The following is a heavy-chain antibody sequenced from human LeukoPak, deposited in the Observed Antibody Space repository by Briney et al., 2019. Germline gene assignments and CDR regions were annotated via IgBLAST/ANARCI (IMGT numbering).Heavy chain of an antibody. CDR3: TRVAVPGTVDY. Sequence: SETLSHTCAVSGYSISSGYYWGWIRQPPGKGLEWIGSIYHSESTYYNPSLKSRVTISVDTSKNQFSLKLTSVTATDTAVYYCTRVAVPGTVDYWGQGTLVTVSS. J-gene: IGHJ4*02. V-gene: IGHV4-38-2*01. D-gene: IGHD6-19*01. CDR2: IYHSEST. CDR1: GYSISSGYY.